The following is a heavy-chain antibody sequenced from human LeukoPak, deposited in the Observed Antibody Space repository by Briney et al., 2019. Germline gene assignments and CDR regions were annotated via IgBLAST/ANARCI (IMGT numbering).Heavy chain of an antibody. CDR3: ARVSSSSWWALDY. D-gene: IGHD6-13*01. CDR2: INTNGSST. J-gene: IGHJ4*02. Sequence: GGSLRLSCAASGFTFSSYWMHWVRQAPGKGLVWVSRINTNGSSTSYADSVKGRFTISRDNAKNTLYLQMNSLRAEDTAVYYCARVSSSSWWALDYWGQGTLVTVSS. CDR1: GFTFSSYW. V-gene: IGHV3-74*01.